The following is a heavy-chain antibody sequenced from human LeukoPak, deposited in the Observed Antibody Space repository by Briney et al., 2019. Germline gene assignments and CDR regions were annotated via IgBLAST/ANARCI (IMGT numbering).Heavy chain of an antibody. D-gene: IGHD3-22*01. CDR1: GFPFSSHL. CDR3: ARNTYYYDSSGYYSLDY. J-gene: IGHJ4*02. CDR2: IYYSGST. Sequence: LRLSCAASGFPFSSHLMHWVRQHPGKGLEWIGYIYYSGSTYYNPSLKSRVTISVDTSKNQFSLKLSSVTAADTAVYYCARNTYYYDSSGYYSLDYWGQGTLVTVSS. V-gene: IGHV4-31*02.